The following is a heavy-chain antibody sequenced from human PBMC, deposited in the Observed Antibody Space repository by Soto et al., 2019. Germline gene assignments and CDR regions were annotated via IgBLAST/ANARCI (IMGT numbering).Heavy chain of an antibody. CDR3: AAGLEVGDLPDY. CDR2: ISSSSSYI. J-gene: IGHJ4*02. V-gene: IGHV3-21*01. D-gene: IGHD3-16*01. Sequence: GGSLRLSCAASGFTFSSYSMNWVRQAPGKGLEWVSSISSSSSYIYYADSVKGRFTISRDNAKNSLYLQMNSLRAEDTAVYYCAAGLEVGDLPDYWGQGTLVTVSS. CDR1: GFTFSSYS.